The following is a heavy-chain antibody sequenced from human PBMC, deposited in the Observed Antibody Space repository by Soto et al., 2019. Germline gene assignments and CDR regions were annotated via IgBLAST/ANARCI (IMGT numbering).Heavy chain of an antibody. D-gene: IGHD3-10*01. CDR3: AKGPFGELSTRYYYYMDV. V-gene: IGHV3-9*01. CDR1: GFTFDDYA. J-gene: IGHJ6*03. Sequence: GGSLRLSCAASGFTFDDYAMHWVRQAPGKGLEWVSGISWNSGSIGYADSVKGRFTISRDNAKNSLYLQMNSLRAEDTALYYCAKGPFGELSTRYYYYMDVWGKGTTVTVSS. CDR2: ISWNSGSI.